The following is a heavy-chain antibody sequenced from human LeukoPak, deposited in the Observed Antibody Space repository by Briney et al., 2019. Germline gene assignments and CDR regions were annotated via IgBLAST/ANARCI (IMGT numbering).Heavy chain of an antibody. D-gene: IGHD4-23*01. Sequence: QPGGSLRLSCAASGFTFRTYEMSWVRQAPGKGLEWVSYISGTSSFIHYADSVKGRFTISRDNAKNSLYLQMNSLRAEDTAVYYCARDLNYGNSNPYYFDYWGPGTLVTVSS. CDR1: GFTFRTYE. V-gene: IGHV3-48*03. CDR2: ISGTSSFI. CDR3: ARDLNYGNSNPYYFDY. J-gene: IGHJ4*02.